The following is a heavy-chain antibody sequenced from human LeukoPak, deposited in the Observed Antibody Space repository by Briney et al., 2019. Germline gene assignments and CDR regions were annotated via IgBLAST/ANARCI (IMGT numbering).Heavy chain of an antibody. CDR1: GFTFSSYW. V-gene: IGHV3-74*01. D-gene: IGHD1-26*01. CDR2: ISSDGSST. J-gene: IGHJ4*02. Sequence: GGSLRLSCAASGFTFSSYWMHWVRQAPGKGLVWVSRISSDGSSTTYADSVKGRFTISRDNAKNTLYLQMNSLRAEDTAVYCCARGYSGSYRVDYWGQGTLVTVSS. CDR3: ARGYSGSYRVDY.